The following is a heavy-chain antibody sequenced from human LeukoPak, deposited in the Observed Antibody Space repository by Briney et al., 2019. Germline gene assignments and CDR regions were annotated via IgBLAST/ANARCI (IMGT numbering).Heavy chain of an antibody. Sequence: PGGSLRLSCAASGFTFSSYAMSWVRQAPGKGLEWVSAISGSGGSTYYADSVKGRFTISRDNSKNTLYLQMNSLRAEDTAVYYCAKDDYYGSGSYYSYYFDYWGQGTLVTVSS. CDR1: GFTFSSYA. J-gene: IGHJ4*02. CDR2: ISGSGGST. D-gene: IGHD3-10*01. V-gene: IGHV3-23*01. CDR3: AKDDYYGSGSYYSYYFDY.